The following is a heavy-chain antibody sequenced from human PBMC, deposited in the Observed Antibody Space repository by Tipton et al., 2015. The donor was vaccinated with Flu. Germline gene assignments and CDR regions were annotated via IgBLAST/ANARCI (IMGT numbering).Heavy chain of an antibody. CDR2: IYTSGST. CDR1: GGSISSYY. CDR3: ARGCDFRSGGEYYFDY. D-gene: IGHD3-3*01. V-gene: IGHV4-4*07. Sequence: GLVKPSETLSLTCTVSGGSISSYYWSWIRQPAGKGLEWIGRIYTSGSTNYNPSLKSRVTMSVDTSKNQFSLKLSSVTAADTAVYYCARGCDFRSGGEYYFDYWGQGTLVTFSS. J-gene: IGHJ4*02.